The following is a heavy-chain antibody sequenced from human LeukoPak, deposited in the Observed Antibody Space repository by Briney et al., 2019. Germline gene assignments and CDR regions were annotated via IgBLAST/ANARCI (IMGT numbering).Heavy chain of an antibody. V-gene: IGHV4-39*07. CDR3: ARARLDIAVVFLDC. CDR1: GGSISSSSHY. Sequence: SETLSLTCTVSGGSISSSSHYWGWIRQPPWKGLEWIGSMYYSGSTYYNPSLKSRVTISVDTSKNQFSLKLSSVTAADTAVYYCARARLDIAVVFLDCWGQGTLVTVSS. J-gene: IGHJ4*02. D-gene: IGHD6-19*01. CDR2: MYYSGST.